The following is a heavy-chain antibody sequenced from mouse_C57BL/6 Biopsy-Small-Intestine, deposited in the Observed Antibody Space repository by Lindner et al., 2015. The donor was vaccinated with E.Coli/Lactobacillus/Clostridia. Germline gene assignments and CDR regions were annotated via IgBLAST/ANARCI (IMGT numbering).Heavy chain of an antibody. CDR2: INPYNGDT. J-gene: IGHJ4*01. CDR3: AREAYDYDCYAMDY. V-gene: IGHV1-20*01. CDR1: GYSFTGYF. D-gene: IGHD2-4*01. Sequence: VQLQESGPELVKPGASVKMSCKASGYSFTGYFMNWVKQSHGKSLEWIGRINPYNGDTLYNQKFKGKATLTVDKSSSTAHMELRSLTSEDSALYYCAREAYDYDCYAMDYWGQGTSVTVSS.